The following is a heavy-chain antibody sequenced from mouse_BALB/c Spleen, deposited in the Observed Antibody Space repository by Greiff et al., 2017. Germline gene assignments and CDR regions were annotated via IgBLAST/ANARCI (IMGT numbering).Heavy chain of an antibody. Sequence: VQLQQSGPGLVQPSQSLSITCTVSGFSLTSYGVHWVRQSPGKGLEWLGVIWSGGSTDYNAAFISRLSISKDNSKSQVFFKMNSLQANDTAIYYCARMDYGSSSSYWYFDVWGAGTTVTVSS. D-gene: IGHD1-1*01. CDR3: ARMDYGSSSSYWYFDV. CDR2: IWSGGST. V-gene: IGHV2-2*02. J-gene: IGHJ1*01. CDR1: GFSLTSYG.